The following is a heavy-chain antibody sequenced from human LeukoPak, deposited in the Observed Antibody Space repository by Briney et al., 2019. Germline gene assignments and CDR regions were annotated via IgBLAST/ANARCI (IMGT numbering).Heavy chain of an antibody. CDR2: ISGSGRTI. D-gene: IGHD3-10*02. Sequence: PGGSLRLSCAASGFTFSDYYMTWVRQAPGKGLEWVSYISGSGRTIYYADSVKGRFTISRDNAKNSLYLQMNSLRAEDTAVYYCAELGITMVGGVWGKGTTVTISS. V-gene: IGHV3-11*04. CDR1: GFTFSDYY. CDR3: AELGITMVGGV. J-gene: IGHJ6*04.